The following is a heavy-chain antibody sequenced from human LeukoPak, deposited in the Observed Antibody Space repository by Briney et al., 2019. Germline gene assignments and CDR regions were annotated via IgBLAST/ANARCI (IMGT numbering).Heavy chain of an antibody. Sequence: PSETLSLTCTVSGGSISSSSYYWGWIRQPPGKGLEWIGSIYYSGSTYYNPSLKSRVTISVDTSRNQFSLELSSVTAADTAVYYCTRVRAARRGPLYYFDYWGQGTLVTVSS. J-gene: IGHJ4*02. V-gene: IGHV4-39*07. CDR3: TRVRAARRGPLYYFDY. D-gene: IGHD6-6*01. CDR2: IYYSGST. CDR1: GGSISSSSYY.